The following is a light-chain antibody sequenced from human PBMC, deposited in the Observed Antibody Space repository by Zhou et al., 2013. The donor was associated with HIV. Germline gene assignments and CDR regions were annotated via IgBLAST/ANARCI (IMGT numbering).Light chain of an antibody. Sequence: DIQMTQSRSTLSASVGDRVTITCRASQSISTWLAWYQQKPGKAPKLLIYKASSLESGVPSRFSGSGSGTEFTLTISSLQPDDFATYYCQQCYSPWTFGPGTKVEI. J-gene: IGKJ1*01. CDR1: QSISTW. V-gene: IGKV1-5*03. CDR3: QQCYSPWT. CDR2: KAS.